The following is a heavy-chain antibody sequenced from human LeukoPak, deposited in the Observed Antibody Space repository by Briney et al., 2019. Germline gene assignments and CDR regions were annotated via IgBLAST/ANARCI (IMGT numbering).Heavy chain of an antibody. CDR1: GFTFSSYA. Sequence: GGSLRLSCAASGFTFSSYAMHWVRQAPGKGLEWVSYISSTSTYKSYADSLKGRFTISRDNGKNSLSLQMNSLRAEDTAVYYCARLYYGSGSLARDYWGQGTLVTVSS. V-gene: IGHV3-21*01. CDR3: ARLYYGSGSLARDY. J-gene: IGHJ4*02. D-gene: IGHD3-10*01. CDR2: ISSTSTYK.